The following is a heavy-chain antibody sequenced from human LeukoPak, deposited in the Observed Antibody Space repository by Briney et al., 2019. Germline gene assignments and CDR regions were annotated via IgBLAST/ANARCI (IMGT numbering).Heavy chain of an antibody. Sequence: ASVKVSCKASGYTFTGYYMHWVRQAPGQGLEWMGIINPSGGSTSYAQKFQGRVTMTRDMSTSTVYMELSSLRSEDTAVYYCARGGLDTAMVPYYNWFDPWGQGTLVTVSS. D-gene: IGHD5-18*01. J-gene: IGHJ5*02. V-gene: IGHV1-46*01. CDR3: ARGGLDTAMVPYYNWFDP. CDR2: INPSGGST. CDR1: GYTFTGYY.